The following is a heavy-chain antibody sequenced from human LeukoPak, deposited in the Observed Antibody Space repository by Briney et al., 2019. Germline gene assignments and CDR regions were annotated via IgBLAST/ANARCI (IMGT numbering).Heavy chain of an antibody. V-gene: IGHV3-53*01. CDR2: IYSGGST. J-gene: IGHJ4*02. CDR3: ARVLMLAGDLFDY. CDR1: GFTVSSNY. D-gene: IGHD6-19*01. Sequence: PGGSLRLSCAASGFTVSSNYMSWVRQAPGKGLEWVSVIYSGGSTYYADSVKGRFTISRDNSKNTLYLQMNSLRAEDTAVYYCARVLMLAGDLFDYWGQGTLVTVSS.